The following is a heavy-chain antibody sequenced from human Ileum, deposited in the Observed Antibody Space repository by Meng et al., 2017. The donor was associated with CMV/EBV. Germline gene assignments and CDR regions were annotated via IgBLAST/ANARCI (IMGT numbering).Heavy chain of an antibody. CDR3: SRGVGVSGDY. V-gene: IGHV1-8*01. Sequence: SCKASGYTFTINVINWVRQATGQVLGWLGWMSPSSGNTGYAQKFQGRVSMTRDTSISTAYMELSSLTSEDTAVYYCSRGVGVSGDYWGQGTLVTVSS. CDR1: GYTFTINV. D-gene: IGHD3-10*01. CDR2: MSPSSGNT. J-gene: IGHJ4*02.